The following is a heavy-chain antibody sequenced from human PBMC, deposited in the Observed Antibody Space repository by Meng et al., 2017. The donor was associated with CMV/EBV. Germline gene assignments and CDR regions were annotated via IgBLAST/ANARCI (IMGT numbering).Heavy chain of an antibody. V-gene: IGHV3-23*01. CDR3: AKGADYGGNMYYFDY. CDR2: IRGTGGST. CDR1: VLTFTSYA. J-gene: IGHJ4*02. D-gene: IGHD4-23*01. Sequence: SVLTFTSYAICLRPPAPGKGLEWVSTIRGTGGSTCYSDAVTRRFSISRNNSKTTLYLQMNSLRAEDTAVYDCAKGADYGGNMYYFDYWGQGTTVTVSS.